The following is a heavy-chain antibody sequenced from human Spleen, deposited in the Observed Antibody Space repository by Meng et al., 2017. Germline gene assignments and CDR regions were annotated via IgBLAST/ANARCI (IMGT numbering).Heavy chain of an antibody. CDR1: GYTFTGYY. CDR2: INPNSGGT. Sequence: ASVKVSCKASGYTFTGYYMHWVRQAPGQGLEWMGWINPNSGGTNYAQKFQGRVTMTRDTSISTAYMELSRLRSDDTAVYYCARVRWGYSSSWYYFDYWGQGTLVTVSS. CDR3: ARVRWGYSSSWYYFDY. D-gene: IGHD6-13*01. V-gene: IGHV1-2*02. J-gene: IGHJ4*02.